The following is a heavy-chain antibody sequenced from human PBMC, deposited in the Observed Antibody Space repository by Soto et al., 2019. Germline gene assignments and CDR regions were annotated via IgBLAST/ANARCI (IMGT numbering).Heavy chain of an antibody. V-gene: IGHV3-23*01. CDR2: ISGSGGST. CDR1: GFTFSSYA. J-gene: IGHJ4*02. CDR3: AKDAPPYYDSSGYYYAH. Sequence: PGGSQRLSCAASGFTFSSYAMSWVRQAPGKGLEWVSAISGSGGSTYYADSVKGRFTISRDNSKNTLYLQMNSLRAEDTAVYYCAKDAPPYYDSSGYYYAHWGQGTLVTVSS. D-gene: IGHD3-22*01.